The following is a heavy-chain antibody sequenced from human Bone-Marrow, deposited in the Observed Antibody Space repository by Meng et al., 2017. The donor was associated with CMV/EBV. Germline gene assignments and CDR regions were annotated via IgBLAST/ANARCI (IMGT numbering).Heavy chain of an antibody. Sequence: SETLSLTCTVSGGSVSSGSYYWSWIRQPPGKGLEWIGYIYYSGSTNYNPSLKSRVTISVDTSKNQFSLKLSSVTAADTAVYYCARGRVWWSSYYYYYYGMDVWGQGNTVTVSS. CDR2: IYYSGST. V-gene: IGHV4-61*01. D-gene: IGHD1-26*01. CDR1: GGSVSSGSYY. CDR3: ARGRVWWSSYYYYYYGMDV. J-gene: IGHJ6*02.